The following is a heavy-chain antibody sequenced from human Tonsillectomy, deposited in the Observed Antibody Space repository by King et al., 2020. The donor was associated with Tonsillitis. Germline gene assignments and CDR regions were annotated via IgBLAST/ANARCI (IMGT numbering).Heavy chain of an antibody. D-gene: IGHD3-22*01. Sequence: LQLVQSGGGLVQPGGSLRLSCAASGFIFSNYWMSWVRQAPGKGLEWVANIKYDGSEFYYVDSVKGRFTISRDNGKKSLYLQMNSLRAEDTAVYYCATWKNYDSTDYFRFDYWGHGTLVTVSS. V-gene: IGHV3-7*03. CDR2: IKYDGSEF. CDR1: GFIFSNYW. CDR3: ATWKNYDSTDYFRFDY. J-gene: IGHJ4*01.